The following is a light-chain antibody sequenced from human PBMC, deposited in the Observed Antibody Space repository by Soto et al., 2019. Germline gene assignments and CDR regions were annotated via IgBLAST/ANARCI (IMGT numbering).Light chain of an antibody. J-gene: IGKJ5*01. CDR1: QGISNY. V-gene: IGKV1-17*03. CDR3: IQHNSYPRT. Sequence: DIQMTQSPSTLSGSVGDRVSITCRASQGISNYLAWFQQKPGKVHKRLIYAASNLQSGVQSRFSGSGSGTEFTLTIRSLQPEDCTTYYCIQHNSYPRTFGQGTRLEI. CDR2: AAS.